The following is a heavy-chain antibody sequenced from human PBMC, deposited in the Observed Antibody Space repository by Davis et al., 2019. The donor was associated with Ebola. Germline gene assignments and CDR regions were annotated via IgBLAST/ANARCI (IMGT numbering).Heavy chain of an antibody. J-gene: IGHJ3*02. CDR3: ARDTSVTVVPPFSAFDM. CDR2: VTSNSGRI. V-gene: IGHV3-9*01. D-gene: IGHD2-2*01. CDR1: GFNFGDYG. Sequence: SLKISCAAAGFNFGDYGMHWVRPAPGKGLEWISGVTSNSGRIAYADFVKGRFTVSRDNAQKTLFLQINRLRPEDTALYFCARDTSVTVVPPFSAFDMWGQGTMVTVSS.